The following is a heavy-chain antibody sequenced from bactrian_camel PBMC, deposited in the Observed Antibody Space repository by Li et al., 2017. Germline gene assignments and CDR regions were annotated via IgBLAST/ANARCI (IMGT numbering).Heavy chain of an antibody. CDR1: GFTFSKYA. Sequence: DVQLVESGGGLVQPGGSLRLSCVVSGFTFSKYAMSWVRQAPGKGLEWVSHITVNSDGGRTTYADSVKGRFTISKDSQQYTLTPQMNSLKPEDSAMYYCTGLGSLCRRPVYWGQGTQVTVS. D-gene: IGHD1*01. CDR3: TGLGSLCRRPVY. J-gene: IGHJ4*01. CDR2: ITVNSDGGRT. V-gene: IGHV3S42*01.